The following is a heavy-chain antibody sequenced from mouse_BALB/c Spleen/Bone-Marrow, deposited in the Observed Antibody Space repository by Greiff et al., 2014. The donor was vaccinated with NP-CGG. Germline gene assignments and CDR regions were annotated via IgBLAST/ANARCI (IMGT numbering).Heavy chain of an antibody. Sequence: EVKLMESGGGLVQPGGSLRLSCATSGFTFTDYYMSWVRQPPGKALEWLGFIRNKANSYTTEYSASVKGRFTISRDNSQSILYLQMNTLRAENSATYYCARDKNYGSYWYFDVWGAGTTVTVSS. CDR1: GFTFTDYY. V-gene: IGHV7-3*02. J-gene: IGHJ1*01. CDR3: ARDKNYGSYWYFDV. CDR2: IRNKANSYTT. D-gene: IGHD2-1*01.